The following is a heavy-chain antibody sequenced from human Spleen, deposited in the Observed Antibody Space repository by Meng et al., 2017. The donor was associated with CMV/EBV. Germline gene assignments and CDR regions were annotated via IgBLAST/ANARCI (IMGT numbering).Heavy chain of an antibody. D-gene: IGHD1-26*01. J-gene: IGHJ6*02. CDR1: GYTFTSYY. Sequence: ASVKVSCKASGYTFTSYYMHWVRQATGQGLEWMGWMNPNSGNTGYAQKFQGRVTMTRNTSISTAYMELSSLRSEDTAVYYCASLGIRDGMDVWGQGTTVTVSS. V-gene: IGHV1-8*02. CDR2: MNPNSGNT. CDR3: ASLGIRDGMDV.